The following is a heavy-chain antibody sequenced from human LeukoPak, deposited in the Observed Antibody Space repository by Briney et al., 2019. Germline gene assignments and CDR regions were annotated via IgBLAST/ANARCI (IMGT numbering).Heavy chain of an antibody. CDR3: AHRHGTADYFDY. CDR2: IYWDDDK. J-gene: IGHJ4*02. D-gene: IGHD2-21*02. V-gene: IGHV2-5*02. Sequence: SGPTLVKPTQTLTLTCTFSGFSLSTSGAGVGWIRQPPGKALEWLALIYWDDDKRYSPSLKSRLTITKDTSKNQVVLTMTNMDPVDTATYYCAHRHGTADYFDYWGQGTLVTVSS. CDR1: GFSLSTSGAG.